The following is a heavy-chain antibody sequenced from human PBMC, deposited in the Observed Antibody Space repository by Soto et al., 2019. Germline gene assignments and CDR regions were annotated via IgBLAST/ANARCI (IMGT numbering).Heavy chain of an antibody. CDR1: GYTLTELS. J-gene: IGHJ6*02. Sequence: GASVKVSCKVSGYTLTELSMHWVRQAPGKGLEWMGGFDPEDGETIYAQKFQGRVTMTEDTSTDTAYMELSSLRSVDTAVYYCATVTSVDIVASYGMDVWGQGTTVTVSS. CDR2: FDPEDGET. D-gene: IGHD5-12*01. CDR3: ATVTSVDIVASYGMDV. V-gene: IGHV1-24*01.